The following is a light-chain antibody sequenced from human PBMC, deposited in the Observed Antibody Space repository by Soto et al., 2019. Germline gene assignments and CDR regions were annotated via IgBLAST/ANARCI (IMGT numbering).Light chain of an antibody. CDR3: QQYNNWPTWT. CDR2: GAS. J-gene: IGKJ1*01. CDR1: QSVSSSY. V-gene: IGKV3-15*01. Sequence: EIVMTQSPATLSVSPGERATLSCRVSQSVSSSYLAWYQQKPGQAPRLLIYGASTRANGIPARFSGSGSGTELTLTISSLQSEDFAVYACQQYNNWPTWTFGQGTKVDIK.